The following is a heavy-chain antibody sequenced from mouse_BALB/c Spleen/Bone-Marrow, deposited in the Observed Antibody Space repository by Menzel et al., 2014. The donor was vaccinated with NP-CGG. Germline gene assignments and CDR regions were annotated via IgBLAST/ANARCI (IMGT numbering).Heavy chain of an antibody. Sequence: EVKLMESGGGLVQPGESLKLSCESNEYEFPSHDMSWVRKTPEKRLELVAAINSDGGSTYYPDTMERRFIISRDNSKKTLYLQMSSLRSEDTAFYYCARHGDYYGSSLFAYWGQGTLVTASA. CDR2: INSDGGST. V-gene: IGHV5-2*01. D-gene: IGHD1-1*01. CDR3: ARHGDYYGSSLFAY. CDR1: EYEFPSHD. J-gene: IGHJ3*01.